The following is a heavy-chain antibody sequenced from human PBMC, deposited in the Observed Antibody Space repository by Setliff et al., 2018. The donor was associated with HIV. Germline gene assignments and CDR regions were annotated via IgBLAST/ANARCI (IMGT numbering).Heavy chain of an antibody. V-gene: IGHV4-39*01. CDR2: VYYTWNT. CDR3: ARHSIAVVIGVPERDDAFDI. D-gene: IGHD2-21*01. J-gene: IGHJ3*02. CDR1: GGSISRRDYC. Sequence: SETLSLTCTVSGGSISRRDYCWGWIRQPPGKGLEWIGSVYYTWNTYSNPSLKSRVTVSVDTSKNQFSLKLSSVTAADTAVYYCARHSIAVVIGVPERDDAFDIWGHGTMGTVS.